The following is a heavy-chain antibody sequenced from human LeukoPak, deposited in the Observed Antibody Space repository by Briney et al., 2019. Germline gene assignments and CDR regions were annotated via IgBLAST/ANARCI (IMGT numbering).Heavy chain of an antibody. V-gene: IGHV4-59*01. J-gene: IGHJ4*02. Sequence: PSETLSLTCTVSGGSISSYHWSWIRQPPGKGLEWIGYIYYSGSTNYNPSLKSRVTISVDTSKNQFSLKLSSVTAADTAVYYCARDYYDSSGYYLFDYWGQGTPVTVSS. CDR3: ARDYYDSSGYYLFDY. D-gene: IGHD3-22*01. CDR1: GGSISSYH. CDR2: IYYSGST.